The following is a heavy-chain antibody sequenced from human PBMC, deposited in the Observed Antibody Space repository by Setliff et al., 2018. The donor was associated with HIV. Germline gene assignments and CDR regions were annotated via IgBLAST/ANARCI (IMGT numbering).Heavy chain of an antibody. J-gene: IGHJ4*02. CDR3: ASHLVVSTGGVFDY. Sequence: SETLSLTCAVYNGSLGAHFWTWIRQPPGKGLEWIGNINGNTNTNYNPSLQSRVSMSVDTSKNQFSLKLRSVTAADTALYYCASHLVVSTGGVFDYWGQGNLVTVSS. CDR2: INGNTNT. CDR1: NGSLGAHF. D-gene: IGHD4-17*01. V-gene: IGHV4-34*01.